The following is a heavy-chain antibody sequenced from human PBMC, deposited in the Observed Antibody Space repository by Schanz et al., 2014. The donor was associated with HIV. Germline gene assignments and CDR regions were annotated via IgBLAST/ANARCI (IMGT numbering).Heavy chain of an antibody. D-gene: IGHD6-13*01. CDR2: TNPLFGTS. J-gene: IGHJ4*02. V-gene: IGHV1-69*01. CDR1: GGTFINYA. CDR3: ARDSPVAAGTLDY. Sequence: QVQLVQSGAEVKKPGSSVKVFCRASGGTFINYAFSWVRQAPGQGLEWMGGTNPLFGTSNYAQKFQGRATITADESTSTAYMELSSLRSEDTAVYYCARDSPVAAGTLDYWGQGTLVTVSS.